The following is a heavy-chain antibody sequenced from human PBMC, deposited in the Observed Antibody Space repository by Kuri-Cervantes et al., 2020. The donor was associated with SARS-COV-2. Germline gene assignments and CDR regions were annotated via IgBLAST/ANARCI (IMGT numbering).Heavy chain of an antibody. V-gene: IGHV1-2*04. CDR3: VAVLGVVNNKYSSLFEGMDV. CDR1: GYTFTGYY. CDR2: INPNSGGT. D-gene: IGHD3-3*01. J-gene: IGHJ6*02. Sequence: ASVKVSCKASGYTFTGYYMHWVRQAPGQGLEWMGWINPNSGGTNYAQKFQGWVTMTRDTSISTAYMELSRLRSDDTAVYYCVAVLGVVNNKYSSLFEGMDVWGQGTTVTVSS.